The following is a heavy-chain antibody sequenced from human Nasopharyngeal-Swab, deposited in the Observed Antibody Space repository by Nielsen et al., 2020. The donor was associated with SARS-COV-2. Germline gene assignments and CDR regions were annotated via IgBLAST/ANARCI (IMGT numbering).Heavy chain of an antibody. CDR3: AKDRYMSGGYFDF. V-gene: IGHV3-21*01. CDR1: GFTFNNYN. D-gene: IGHD2-2*02. J-gene: IGHJ4*02. CDR2: ISSSSSYI. Sequence: GESLKISCAASGFTFNNYNFNWVRQAPGKGLEWVSSISSSSSYIYYADSVKGRFTISRDKSKNTLYLQMNSLRGDDTAVYYCAKDRYMSGGYFDFWGQGAQVTVSS.